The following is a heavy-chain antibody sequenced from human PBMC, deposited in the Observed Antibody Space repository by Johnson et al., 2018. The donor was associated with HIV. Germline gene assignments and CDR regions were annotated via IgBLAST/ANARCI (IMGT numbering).Heavy chain of an antibody. D-gene: IGHD2-15*01. CDR1: GFIFSDYY. J-gene: IGHJ3*01. V-gene: IGHV3-11*04. Sequence: QVQLVESGGGLVKPGGSLRLSCAASGFIFSDYYMTWFRQAPGKGLEWVSYISTITNTVFSAGSVKGRFTISRDNAKNSLYLQMNSLRAEDTAVYYCARVGVVGVPNAFDVSGQGTLVTVSS. CDR3: ARVGVVGVPNAFDV. CDR2: ISTITNTV.